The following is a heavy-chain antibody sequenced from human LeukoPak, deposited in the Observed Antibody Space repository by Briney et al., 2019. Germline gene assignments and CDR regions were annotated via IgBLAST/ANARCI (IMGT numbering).Heavy chain of an antibody. CDR1: GFTLEDYG. V-gene: IGHV3-20*04. CDR3: ARDLGITMSHDY. CDR2: INWNGGST. J-gene: IGHJ4*02. Sequence: GGSLRLSCVASGFTLEDYGMSWVRQAPGKGLEWVSGINWNGGSTGYADSVKGRFTISRDNAKNTLYLQMNSLRAEDTAVYYCARDLGITMSHDYWGQGTLVTVSS. D-gene: IGHD3-10*02.